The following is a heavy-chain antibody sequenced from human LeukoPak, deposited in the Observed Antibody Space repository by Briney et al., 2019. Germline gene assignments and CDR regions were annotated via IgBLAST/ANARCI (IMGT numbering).Heavy chain of an antibody. CDR2: IYHSGST. Sequence: SETLSLTCTVSGYSISSGYYWGWIRQPPGKGLEWIGSIYHSGSTYYNPSLKSRVTISVDTSKNQFSLKLSSVTAADTAVYYCQGGVYPFTMSTQYYFDYWGQGTLVTVSS. D-gene: IGHD3-10*02. CDR3: QGGVYPFTMSTQYYFDY. J-gene: IGHJ4*02. V-gene: IGHV4-38-2*02. CDR1: GYSISSGYY.